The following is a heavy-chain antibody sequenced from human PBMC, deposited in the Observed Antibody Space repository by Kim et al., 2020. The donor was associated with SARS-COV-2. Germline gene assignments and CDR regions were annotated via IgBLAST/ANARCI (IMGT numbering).Heavy chain of an antibody. Sequence: SETLSLTCTVSGGSISSSRYYWGWIRQPPGKGLEWIGSIYYSGSTYDNPSLKSRVTISVDTSKNQFSLKLSSVTAADTAVYYCARQVVAGPQTFDYCGQGTLVTVSS. CDR3: ARQVVAGPQTFDY. CDR1: GGSISSSRYY. V-gene: IGHV4-39*01. CDR2: IYYSGST. J-gene: IGHJ4*02. D-gene: IGHD2-15*01.